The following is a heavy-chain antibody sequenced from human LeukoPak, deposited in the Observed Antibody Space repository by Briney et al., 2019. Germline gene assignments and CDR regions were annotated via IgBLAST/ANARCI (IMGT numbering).Heavy chain of an antibody. CDR3: AELGITMIGGV. Sequence: GGSLRLSCAASGFTFSSYWMHWVRQAPGKGLVWVSRINSDGSSTNYADSVKGRFTISRDSAKNSLYLQMNSLRAEDTAVYYCAELGITMIGGVWGKGTTVTISS. CDR2: INSDGSST. J-gene: IGHJ6*04. CDR1: GFTFSSYW. D-gene: IGHD3-10*02. V-gene: IGHV3-74*01.